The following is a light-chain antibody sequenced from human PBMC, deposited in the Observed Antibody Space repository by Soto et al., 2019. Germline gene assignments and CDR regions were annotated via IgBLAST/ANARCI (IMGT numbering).Light chain of an antibody. Sequence: NFMLTQPHSVSESPGKTLTISCTRSSGSIASNYVQWYQQRPGSAPTTVIYEDNQRPSGVPDRFSGSIDSSSNSASLTISGLKTEDEADYYWQSYDSSNPVVFGGGTKLTVL. CDR3: QSYDSSNPVV. V-gene: IGLV6-57*04. CDR1: SGSIASNY. J-gene: IGLJ2*01. CDR2: EDN.